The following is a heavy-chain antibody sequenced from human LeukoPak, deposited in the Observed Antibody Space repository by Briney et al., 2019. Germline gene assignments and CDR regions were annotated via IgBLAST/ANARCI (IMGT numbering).Heavy chain of an antibody. D-gene: IGHD3-10*02. CDR3: ARAPPSMLNDY. CDR2: ISYDGSDK. V-gene: IGHV3-30*04. CDR1: GFTFSSYA. Sequence: GGSLRLSCAASGFTFSSYAMYWVRQAPGKGLEWVAVISYDGSDKFYADSVKGRFTIFRDSSKNTLYLQMNSLRPEDTAVYYCARAPPSMLNDYWGQGTLVTVSS. J-gene: IGHJ4*02.